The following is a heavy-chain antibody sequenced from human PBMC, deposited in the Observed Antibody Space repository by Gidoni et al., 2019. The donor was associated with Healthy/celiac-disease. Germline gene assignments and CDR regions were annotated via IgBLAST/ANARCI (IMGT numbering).Heavy chain of an antibody. J-gene: IGHJ4*02. CDR1: GYTFPSYD. Sequence: QVQLVQSGAEGKKPGASVKGSCKAYGYTFPSYDINWVRQATGQGLEWMGWMNPNSGNTGYAQKFQGRVTMTRNTSISTAYMELSSLRSEDTAVYYCARGVHDSSGYYSDYWGQGTLVTVSS. V-gene: IGHV1-8*01. D-gene: IGHD3-22*01. CDR2: MNPNSGNT. CDR3: ARGVHDSSGYYSDY.